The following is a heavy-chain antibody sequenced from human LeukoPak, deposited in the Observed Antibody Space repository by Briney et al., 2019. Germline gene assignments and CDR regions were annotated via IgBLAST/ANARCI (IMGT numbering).Heavy chain of an antibody. J-gene: IGHJ4*02. CDR3: ARLGDSSSSGIDY. V-gene: IGHV4-30-2*01. Sequence: PSQTLSLTCAVSGGSISSGGYSWSWIRQPPGKGLEWIGYIYHSGSTYHHPSLKSRVTMSVDTSMNQFSLKLSSVTAADTAVYYCARLGDSSSSGIDYWGQGTLVTVSS. CDR1: GGSISSGGYS. D-gene: IGHD6-6*01. CDR2: IYHSGST.